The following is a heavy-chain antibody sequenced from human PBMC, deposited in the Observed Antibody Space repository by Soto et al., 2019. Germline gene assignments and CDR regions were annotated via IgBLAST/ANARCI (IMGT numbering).Heavy chain of an antibody. J-gene: IGHJ4*02. D-gene: IGHD3-22*01. CDR3: ARDRYYDSRGYRAELDY. CDR2: IYHSGST. Sequence: TLSLTCAVSGGSISSNNWWSWVRQPPGKGLEWIGEIYHSGSTNYNPSLKSRVAISVDKSKNQFSLKLSSVTAADTAVYYCARDRYYDSRGYRAELDYWGQGTLVTVSS. CDR1: GGSISSNNW. V-gene: IGHV4-4*02.